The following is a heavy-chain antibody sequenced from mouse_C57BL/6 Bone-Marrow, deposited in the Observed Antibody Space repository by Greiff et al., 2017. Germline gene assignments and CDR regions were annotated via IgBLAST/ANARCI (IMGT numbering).Heavy chain of an antibody. CDR1: GYTFTSYW. Sequence: QVPLKQPGAELVKPGASVKLSCKASGYTFTSYWMHWVKQRPGQGLEWIGLIHPNSGSTNYNEKFKSKATLTVDKSSSTAYMQLSRLTSEDSAVYYCDYGRGYCDVWGTGTTVTVSS. J-gene: IGHJ1*03. D-gene: IGHD1-1*01. CDR3: DYGRGYCDV. CDR2: IHPNSGST. V-gene: IGHV1-64*01.